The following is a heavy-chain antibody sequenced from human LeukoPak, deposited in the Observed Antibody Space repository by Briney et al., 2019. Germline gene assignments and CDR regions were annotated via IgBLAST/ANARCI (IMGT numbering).Heavy chain of an antibody. CDR2: IYHSGST. CDR1: GYSISSGYY. J-gene: IGHJ4*02. CDR3: ARADYGDPYYFDY. Sequence: PSENLSLTCAVSGYSISSGYYWGWIRQPPGKGLEWIGSIYHSGSTYYNPSLKSRVTISVDTSKNQFSLKLSSVTAADTAVYYCARADYGDPYYFDYWGQGTLVTVSS. D-gene: IGHD4-17*01. V-gene: IGHV4-38-2*01.